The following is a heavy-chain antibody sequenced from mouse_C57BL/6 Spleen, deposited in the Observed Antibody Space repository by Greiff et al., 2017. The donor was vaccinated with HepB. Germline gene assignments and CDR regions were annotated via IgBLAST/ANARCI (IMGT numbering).Heavy chain of an antibody. D-gene: IGHD1-1*01. CDR1: GYAFSSSW. CDR2: IYPGDGDT. Sequence: QVQLQQSGPELVKPGASVKISCKASGYAFSSSWMNWVKQRPGKGLEWIGRIYPGDGDTNYNGKFKGKATLTADKSSSTAYMQLSSLTSEDSAVYFCAREAYGSSFDYWGQGTTLTVSS. CDR3: AREAYGSSFDY. V-gene: IGHV1-82*01. J-gene: IGHJ2*01.